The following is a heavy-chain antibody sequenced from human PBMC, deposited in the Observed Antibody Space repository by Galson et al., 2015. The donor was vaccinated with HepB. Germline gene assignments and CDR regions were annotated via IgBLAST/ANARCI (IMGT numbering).Heavy chain of an antibody. CDR3: ARSSRYSSGPFDH. CDR1: TFIFSTYS. V-gene: IGHV3-48*01. J-gene: IGHJ4*02. CDR2: ISSSGTTI. D-gene: IGHD5-18*01. Sequence: SLRLSCAASTFIFSTYSMNWVRQAPGKGLEWISYISSSGTTICYADSVKGRFTISRDNAKNSLYLQMNSLRTDDTAVYYCARSSRYSSGPFDHWGQGTLVAVSS.